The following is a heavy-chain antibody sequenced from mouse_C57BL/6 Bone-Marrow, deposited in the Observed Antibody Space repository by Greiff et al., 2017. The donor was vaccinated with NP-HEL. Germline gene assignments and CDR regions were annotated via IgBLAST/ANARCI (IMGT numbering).Heavy chain of an antibody. CDR1: GYTFTSYW. CDR3: ARRPLRSETHWFAY. Sequence: QVQLQQPGAELVMPGASVKLSCKASGYTFTSYWMHWVKQRPGQGLEWIGEIDPSDSYTNYNQKFKGKSTLTVDKSSSTAYMQLSSLTSEDSAVYYCARRPLRSETHWFAYWGQGTLVTVSA. D-gene: IGHD1-1*01. CDR2: IDPSDSYT. J-gene: IGHJ3*01. V-gene: IGHV1-69*01.